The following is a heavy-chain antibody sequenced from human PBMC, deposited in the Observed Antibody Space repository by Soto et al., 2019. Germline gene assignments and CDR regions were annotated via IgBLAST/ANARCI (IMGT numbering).Heavy chain of an antibody. V-gene: IGHV3-21*01. CDR1: GFTFSSYS. Sequence: PGGSLRLSCAASGFTFSSYSMNWVRQAPGKGLEWVSSISSSSSYIYYADSVKGRFTISRDNAKNSLYLQMNSLRAEDTAVYYCARDRLTYDAFDIWGEGTMVTVSS. CDR2: ISSSSSYI. CDR3: ARDRLTYDAFDI. J-gene: IGHJ3*02.